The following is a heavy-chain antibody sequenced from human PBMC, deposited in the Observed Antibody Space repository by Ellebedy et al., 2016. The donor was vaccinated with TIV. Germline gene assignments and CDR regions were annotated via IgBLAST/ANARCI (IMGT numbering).Heavy chain of an antibody. Sequence: PGGSLRLSCAASAFTVSNNYMASVRQAPGQGQESPSLFYTGGATHYADSVEVRFTISRDSSKNTLYLQMNNLRAEDTAMYYCARKTDTGTSGDYWGQGTPGTVSS. V-gene: IGHV3-66*01. CDR1: AFTVSNNY. J-gene: IGHJ4*02. CDR3: ARKTDTGTSGDY. CDR2: FYTGGAT. D-gene: IGHD1-1*01.